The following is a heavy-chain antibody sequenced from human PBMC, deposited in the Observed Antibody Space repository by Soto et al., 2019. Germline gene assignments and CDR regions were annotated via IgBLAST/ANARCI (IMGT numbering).Heavy chain of an antibody. J-gene: IGHJ4*02. V-gene: IGHV3-33*01. CDR3: ARDPGQDEAMDY. Sequence: QVQVVESGGGVVQPGRSLRLSCAASGFAFSNFGMHWVRQVPGKGLEWVAVIWHSGKNKGYADYAKGRFTISRDNSKNILYLEMNSLSVEDTAVYYCARDPGQDEAMDYWGQGTLVTVSS. CDR1: GFAFSNFG. CDR2: IWHSGKNK.